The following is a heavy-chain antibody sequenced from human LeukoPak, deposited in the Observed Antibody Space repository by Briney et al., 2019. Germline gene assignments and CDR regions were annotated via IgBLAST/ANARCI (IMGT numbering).Heavy chain of an antibody. CDR3: ARRHRGYSYGAFDY. Sequence: SETLSLTCTVSGGSISTTNYYWGWIRQPPGKGLEWIGNIFYSGSTYYSPSLRSRVTISVDTSKNQFSLKLSSVTAADTAVYYCARRHRGYSYGAFDYWGQGTLVTVSS. CDR2: IFYSGST. CDR1: GGSISTTNYY. J-gene: IGHJ4*02. D-gene: IGHD5-18*01. V-gene: IGHV4-39*07.